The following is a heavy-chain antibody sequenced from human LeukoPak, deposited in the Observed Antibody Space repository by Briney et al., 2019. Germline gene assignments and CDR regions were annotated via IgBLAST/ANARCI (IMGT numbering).Heavy chain of an antibody. J-gene: IGHJ6*03. V-gene: IGHV1-2*02. D-gene: IGHD3-10*01. CDR2: INPNNGGT. Sequence: ASVKVSCKASGYTFSNYYLHWVRQAPGQGLEWMGWINPNNGGTSYAQKFQGRVTMTRDTSMNAGYMELRRLRSDDRAMYYCARGGVRGSYYYYYYMDVWGKGTTVTVSS. CDR1: GYTFSNYY. CDR3: ARGGVRGSYYYYYYMDV.